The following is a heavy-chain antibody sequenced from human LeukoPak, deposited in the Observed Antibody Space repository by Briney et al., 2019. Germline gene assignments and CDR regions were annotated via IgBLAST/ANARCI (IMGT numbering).Heavy chain of an antibody. CDR3: ARDGRQSGYYYGMDV. Sequence: SVKVSCKASGATFSSYAISWVRQAPGQGLEWMGGIIPIFGTANYAQKFQGRVTITADESTSTAYMELSSLRSEDTAVYYCARDGRQSGYYYGMDVWGQGTTVTVSS. D-gene: IGHD3/OR15-3a*01. V-gene: IGHV1-69*13. CDR2: IIPIFGTA. J-gene: IGHJ6*02. CDR1: GATFSSYA.